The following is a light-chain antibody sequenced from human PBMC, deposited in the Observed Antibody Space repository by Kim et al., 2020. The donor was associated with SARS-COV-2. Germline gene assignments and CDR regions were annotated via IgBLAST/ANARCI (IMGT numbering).Light chain of an antibody. J-gene: IGKJ2*01. Sequence: GSPGERVTPSCRASQGVSTDLAWYQQTVGQAPRLLIDGASTRATGIPGRFSGSGSGTEFTLTISNLQSEDFAVYFCQQYYNWPLYTFGQGTKLEIK. CDR2: GAS. CDR1: QGVSTD. CDR3: QQYYNWPLYT. V-gene: IGKV3-15*01.